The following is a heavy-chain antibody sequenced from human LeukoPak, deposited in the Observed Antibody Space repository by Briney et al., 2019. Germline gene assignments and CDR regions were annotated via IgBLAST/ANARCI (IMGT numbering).Heavy chain of an antibody. CDR3: ASLGSYYASGPNYGMDV. J-gene: IGHJ6*02. Sequence: PSETLSLTCTVSGGSISSYYWSWIRQPPGKGLEWIGYIYYSGRTNYNPSLKSRVTISVDTSKNQFSLKLSSVTAADTAMYYCASLGSYYASGPNYGMDVWGQGTTATVSS. D-gene: IGHD3-10*01. CDR2: IYYSGRT. V-gene: IGHV4-59*08. CDR1: GGSISSYY.